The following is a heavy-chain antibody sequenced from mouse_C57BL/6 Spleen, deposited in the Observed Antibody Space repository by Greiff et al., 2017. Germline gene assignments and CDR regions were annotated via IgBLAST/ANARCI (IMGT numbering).Heavy chain of an antibody. CDR2: IYPGDGDT. CDR3: ARWEDYYGSPNAMDY. V-gene: IGHV1-80*01. CDR1: GYAFSSYW. D-gene: IGHD1-1*01. Sequence: QVQLQQSGAELVKPGASVKISCKASGYAFSSYWMNWVKQRPGKGLEWIGQIYPGDGDTNYNGKFKGKATLTADKSSGTAYMQLSSLTSEDSAVYFCARWEDYYGSPNAMDYWGQGTSVTVSS. J-gene: IGHJ4*01.